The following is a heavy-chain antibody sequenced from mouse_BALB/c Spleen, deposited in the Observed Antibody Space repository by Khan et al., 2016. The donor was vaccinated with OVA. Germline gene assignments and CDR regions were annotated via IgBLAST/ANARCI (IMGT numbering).Heavy chain of an antibody. CDR1: GFSLTDYG. V-gene: IGHV2-6-1*01. D-gene: IGHD2-10*01. Sequence: QVQLKESGPGLVAPSQSLSITCTISGFSLTDYGVHWVRQPPGKGLEWLVLMWSDGSTTYNSALKSRLTISKDNSKSQVFLNMNSLQTDDTAMYFCARQPYYHYNVMDYWGQGTSVTVSS. CDR3: ARQPYYHYNVMDY. CDR2: MWSDGST. J-gene: IGHJ4*01.